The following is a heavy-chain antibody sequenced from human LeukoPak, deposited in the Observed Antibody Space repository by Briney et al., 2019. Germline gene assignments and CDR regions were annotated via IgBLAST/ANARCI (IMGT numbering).Heavy chain of an antibody. J-gene: IGHJ4*02. D-gene: IGHD3-22*01. V-gene: IGHV3-30*04. CDR1: GFTFSSYA. Sequence: SGGSLRLSCAASGFTFSSYAMHWVRQAPGKGLEWVAVISYDGSNKYYADSVKGRFTISRDNSKNSLYLQMNSLRAEDTALYYCAREYYYDSSGYYLWLVFDYWGQGTLVTVSS. CDR2: ISYDGSNK. CDR3: AREYYYDSSGYYLWLVFDY.